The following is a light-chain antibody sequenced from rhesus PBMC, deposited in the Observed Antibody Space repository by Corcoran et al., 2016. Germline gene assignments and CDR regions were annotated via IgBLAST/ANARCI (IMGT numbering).Light chain of an antibody. CDR1: SSDIGGSNR. Sequence: QSAPTQSPSVSGSPGQSVTISCTGTSSDIGGSNRVSWYQLHPGKAPKVLIYEVIKRPSGVSDRFSGSKSGNTASLTISGLQAEDEADYYGSSYATFNTFTFVSGTRLTVL. CDR3: SSYATFNTFT. V-gene: IGLV2-13*03. CDR2: EVI. J-gene: IGLJ1*01.